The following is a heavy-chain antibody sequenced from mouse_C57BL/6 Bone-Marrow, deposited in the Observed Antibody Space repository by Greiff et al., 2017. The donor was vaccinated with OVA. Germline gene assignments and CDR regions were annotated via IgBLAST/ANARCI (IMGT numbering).Heavy chain of an antibody. J-gene: IGHJ4*01. Sequence: QVQLQQSGAELVRPGASVTLSCKASGYTFTDYEMHWVKQTPVHGLEWIGAIDPETGGTAYNQKFKGKAILTADKSSSTAYMELSSLTSEDSAGYYGTKGCSNYYAMDYWGQGTSVTVSS. CDR2: IDPETGGT. CDR1: GYTFTDYE. CDR3: TKGCSNYYAMDY. D-gene: IGHD2-5*01. V-gene: IGHV1-15*01.